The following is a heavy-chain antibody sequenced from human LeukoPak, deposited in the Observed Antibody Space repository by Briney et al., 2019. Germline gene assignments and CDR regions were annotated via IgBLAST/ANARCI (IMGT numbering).Heavy chain of an antibody. Sequence: SETLSLTCTVSSGSISSYYWSWIRQPVGKGLEWIGRIYSTGSTNYNPSLKSRVTMSVDTSKNQFSLRLRSVTAADTAVYYCARQIASAGTAGFDFWGQGALVTVSS. CDR3: ARQIASAGTAGFDF. CDR2: IYSTGST. V-gene: IGHV4-4*07. D-gene: IGHD6-13*01. J-gene: IGHJ4*02. CDR1: SGSISSYY.